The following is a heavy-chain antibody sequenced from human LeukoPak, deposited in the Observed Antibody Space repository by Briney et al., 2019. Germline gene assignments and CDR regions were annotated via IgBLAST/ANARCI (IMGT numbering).Heavy chain of an antibody. CDR2: ISSSSNTI. Sequence: GGSLRLSCAASGFSFSSYSMNWVRQAPGKGLEWVSYISSSSNTIYYADFVKGRFTISRDSSKNTLYLQVNSLRAEDTAVYYCAKEGLGSSWYPNYFDYWGQGTLVTVSS. D-gene: IGHD6-13*01. CDR3: AKEGLGSSWYPNYFDY. V-gene: IGHV3-48*01. CDR1: GFSFSSYS. J-gene: IGHJ4*02.